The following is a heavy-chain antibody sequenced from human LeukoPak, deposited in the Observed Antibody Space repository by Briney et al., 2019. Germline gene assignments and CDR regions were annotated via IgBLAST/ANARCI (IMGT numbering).Heavy chain of an antibody. CDR1: GFTFSDYY. CDR2: ISASGSTI. J-gene: IGHJ4*02. Sequence: GGSLRLSCAASGFTFSDYYMAWIRQAPGKGLEYISHISASGSTIHYGDSVKGRFTIFRDDARNSVYLQMTSLRAEDTANYFCARDCGGHCYSGFDYWGQGALVTVSS. V-gene: IGHV3-11*04. D-gene: IGHD2-21*02. CDR3: ARDCGGHCYSGFDY.